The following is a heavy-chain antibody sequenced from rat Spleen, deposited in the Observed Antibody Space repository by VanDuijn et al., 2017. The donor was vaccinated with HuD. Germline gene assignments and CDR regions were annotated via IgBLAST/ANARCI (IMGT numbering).Heavy chain of an antibody. Sequence: EVQLQESGPGLVKPSQSLSLTCSVTDYSITSDYWGWVRKFPGNKMEWMGYISYSGSTSYNPSLKSRISITRDTSKNQFFLQLNSVTTEDTATYYCARHGAGSSYWYFDFWGPGTMVTVSS. J-gene: IGHJ1*01. V-gene: IGHV3-1*01. D-gene: IGHD5-1*01. CDR2: ISYSGST. CDR3: ARHGAGSSYWYFDF. CDR1: DYSITSDY.